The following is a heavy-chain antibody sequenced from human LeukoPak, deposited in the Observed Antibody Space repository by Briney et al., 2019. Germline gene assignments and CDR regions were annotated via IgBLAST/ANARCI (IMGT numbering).Heavy chain of an antibody. CDR2: IIPIFGTA. V-gene: IGHV1-69*05. D-gene: IGHD6-6*01. J-gene: IGHJ2*01. Sequence: SVKVSCKASGYTITSYGISWVRQAPGQGLEWMGGIIPIFGTANYAQKFQGRVTITTDESTSTAYMELSSLRSEDTAVYYCARDRPYSSSSWWYFDLWGRGTLVTVSS. CDR3: ARDRPYSSSSWWYFDL. CDR1: GYTITSYG.